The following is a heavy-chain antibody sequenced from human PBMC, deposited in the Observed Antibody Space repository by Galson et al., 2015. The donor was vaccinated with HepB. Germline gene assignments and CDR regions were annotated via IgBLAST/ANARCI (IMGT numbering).Heavy chain of an antibody. CDR1: KFTFSAYW. V-gene: IGHV3-7*01. Sequence: SLRLSCAASKFTFSAYWMSWVRQAPGKGLEWVANIKQDESVKYYVDSVKGRFTISRDNAKDSLYLQMNSLRAEDTAVYYCARETFGYGMDVWGQGTTVTVS. J-gene: IGHJ6*02. CDR2: IKQDESVK. D-gene: IGHD3-10*01. CDR3: ARETFGYGMDV.